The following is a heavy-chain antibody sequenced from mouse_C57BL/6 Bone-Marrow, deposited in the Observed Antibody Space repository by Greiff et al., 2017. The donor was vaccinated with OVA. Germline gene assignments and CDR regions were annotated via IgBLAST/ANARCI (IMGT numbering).Heavy chain of an antibody. Sequence: QVQLQQSGPGLVQPSQSLSITCTVSGFSLTSYGVHWVRQPPGKGLEWLGVIWSGGSTDYNAAFISRLSISKDNSNSQVFFKMNSLQADDTAIYYCAKSYYSNYGLVFAYWGQGTLVTVSA. CDR1: GFSLTSYG. CDR2: IWSGGST. CDR3: AKSYYSNYGLVFAY. D-gene: IGHD2-5*01. J-gene: IGHJ3*01. V-gene: IGHV2-4*01.